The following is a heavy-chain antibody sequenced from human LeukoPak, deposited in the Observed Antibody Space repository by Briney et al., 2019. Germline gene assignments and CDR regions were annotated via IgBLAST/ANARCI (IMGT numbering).Heavy chain of an antibody. CDR1: GGSISSYY. V-gene: IGHV4-4*07. J-gene: IGHJ5*02. CDR3: ARNKYYDSSGYYWFDP. D-gene: IGHD3-22*01. Sequence: SETLSLTCTVSGGSISSYYWSWIRQPPGKGLEWIGRIYTSGSTNYNPSLRSRVTLSVDTSKNQFSLKLSSVTAADTAVYYCARNKYYDSSGYYWFDPWGQGTLVTVSS. CDR2: IYTSGST.